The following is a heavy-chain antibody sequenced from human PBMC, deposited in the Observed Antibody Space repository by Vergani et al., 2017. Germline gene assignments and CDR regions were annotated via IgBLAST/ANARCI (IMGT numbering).Heavy chain of an antibody. CDR2: IKNTGDST. CDR3: ATKSCGTPGCQIGYFRE. Sequence: EVQLLQSEGAVVQPGGSLRLSCVASGFTFSSHAMSWVRQGHGQGLEWVSSIKNTGDSTHYADSVKGRFTRSRDNSKSTLYLQMNRLRTEDTAVYYCATKSCGTPGCQIGYFREWGQGTLVNVSS. J-gene: IGHJ1*01. D-gene: IGHD1-1*01. CDR1: GFTFSSHA. V-gene: IGHV3-23*01.